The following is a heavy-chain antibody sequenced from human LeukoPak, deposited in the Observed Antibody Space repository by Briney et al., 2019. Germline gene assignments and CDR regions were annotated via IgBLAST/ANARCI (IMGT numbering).Heavy chain of an antibody. Sequence: GGSLRLSCAASGFTFDDYGMSWVRQAPGKGLEWVSGINWNGGSTGHADSVKGRFTISRDNAKNSLYLQMNSLRAEDTALYYCAGSRNSSSWYYYYMDVWGKGTTVTVSS. CDR1: GFTFDDYG. V-gene: IGHV3-20*04. CDR3: AGSRNSSSWYYYYMDV. CDR2: INWNGGST. J-gene: IGHJ6*03. D-gene: IGHD6-13*01.